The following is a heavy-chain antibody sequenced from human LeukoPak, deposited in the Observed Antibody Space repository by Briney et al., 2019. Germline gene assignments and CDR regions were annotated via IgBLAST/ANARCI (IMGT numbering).Heavy chain of an antibody. CDR1: GFTFSSYG. V-gene: IGHV3-30*18. CDR3: AKSYYDFWSGWDYYYGMDV. CDR2: ISHDGSNK. Sequence: PGRSLRLSCAASGFTFSSYGMHWVRQAPGKRLKWVSVISHDGSNKYYADSVKGRFTISRDNSKNTLYLQMNSLRAEDTAVYYCAKSYYDFWSGWDYYYGMDVWGQGTTVTVSS. J-gene: IGHJ6*01. D-gene: IGHD3-3*01.